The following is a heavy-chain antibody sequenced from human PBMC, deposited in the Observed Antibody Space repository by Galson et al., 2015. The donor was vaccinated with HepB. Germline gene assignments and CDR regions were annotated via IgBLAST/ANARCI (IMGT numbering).Heavy chain of an antibody. V-gene: IGHV3-72*01. J-gene: IGHJ4*02. CDR3: ARSEVTTVVTDFDS. CDR1: GFSFSDHY. D-gene: IGHD4-23*01. CDR2: SRNKPKGYST. Sequence: SLRLSCAVSGFSFSDHYIDWVRQAPGKGLEWVGRSRNKPKGYSTAYAASVKGRFTVSRDDSKNSVFLQMNSLRSEDTAVYYCARSEVTTVVTDFDSWGQGTLVTASS.